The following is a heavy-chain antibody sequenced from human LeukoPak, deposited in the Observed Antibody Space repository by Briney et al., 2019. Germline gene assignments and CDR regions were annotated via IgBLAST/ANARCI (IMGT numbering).Heavy chain of an antibody. CDR1: GGSISTYY. CDR3: ARRSHGSYYEYYFDY. D-gene: IGHD1-26*01. J-gene: IGHJ4*02. V-gene: IGHV4-4*07. Sequence: SETLSLTCSVSGGSISTYYGSWIRQSAGKGLEWIGRIHTSGSTNYNPSLKSRVTISVDTSKNQFSLKLSSVTAADTAVYYCARRSHGSYYEYYFDYWGQGTLVTVSS. CDR2: IHTSGST.